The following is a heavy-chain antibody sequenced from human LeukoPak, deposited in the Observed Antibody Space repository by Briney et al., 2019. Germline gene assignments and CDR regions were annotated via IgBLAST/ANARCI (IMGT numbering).Heavy chain of an antibody. J-gene: IGHJ6*04. CDR2: IRYDGSNK. D-gene: IGHD1-1*01. Sequence: PGGSLRLSCAASGFTFITYGMHWDRQAPGKGLEWVAFIRYDGSNKYYADSVKGRFTISRDNSKNTLYLQMNSLRAEDTAVYYCAKDGPELYTWGVDVWGKGTTVTVSS. CDR3: AKDGPELYTWGVDV. V-gene: IGHV3-30*02. CDR1: GFTFITYG.